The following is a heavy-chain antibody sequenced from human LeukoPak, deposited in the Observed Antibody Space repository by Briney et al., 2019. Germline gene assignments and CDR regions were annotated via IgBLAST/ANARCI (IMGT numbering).Heavy chain of an antibody. V-gene: IGHV1-69*13. CDR2: IIPIFGTA. J-gene: IGHJ4*02. CDR3: ARDRDWNSHLDY. D-gene: IGHD1-7*01. CDR1: GGTFSSYA. Sequence: SVKVSCKASGGTFSSYAISWVRQAPGQGLEWMGGIIPIFGTANYAQKFQGRVTITADESTSTAYMELSSLRSEDTAVYYCARDRDWNSHLDYWGQGTLVTVSS.